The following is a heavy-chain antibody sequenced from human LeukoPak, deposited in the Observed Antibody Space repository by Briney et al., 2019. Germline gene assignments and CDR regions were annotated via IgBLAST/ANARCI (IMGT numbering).Heavy chain of an antibody. V-gene: IGHV3-66*02. CDR3: ARVYYDSSGYYGTFDY. CDR2: IYSGGST. D-gene: IGHD3-22*01. Sequence: GGSLRLSCAASGFTVSSNYMSWVRQAPGKGVEWVSVIYSGGSTYYADSVKGRFTISRDNSKNTLYLQMNSLRAEDTAVYYCARVYYDSSGYYGTFDYWGQGTLVTVSS. J-gene: IGHJ4*02. CDR1: GFTVSSNY.